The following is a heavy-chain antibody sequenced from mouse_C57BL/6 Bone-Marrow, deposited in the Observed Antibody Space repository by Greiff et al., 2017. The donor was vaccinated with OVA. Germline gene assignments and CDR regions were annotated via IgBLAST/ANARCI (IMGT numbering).Heavy chain of an antibody. CDR3: ARGHDGYYGYFDV. Sequence: GQLQQSGGGLVKPGGSLKLSCAASGFTFSSYAMSWVRQTPEKRLEWVATISDGGSYTYYPDNVKGRFTISRDNAKNNLYLQMSHLKSEDTAMYYCARGHDGYYGYFDVWGTGTTVTVSS. CDR2: ISDGGSYT. J-gene: IGHJ1*03. CDR1: GFTFSSYA. V-gene: IGHV5-4*01. D-gene: IGHD2-3*01.